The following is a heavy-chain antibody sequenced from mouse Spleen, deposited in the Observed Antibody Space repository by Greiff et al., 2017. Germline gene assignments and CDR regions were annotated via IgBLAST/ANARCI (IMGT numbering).Heavy chain of an antibody. D-gene: IGHD3-2*02. V-gene: IGHV1-52*01. Sequence: QVQLKQPGAELVRPGSSVKLSCKASGYTFTSYWMHWVKQRPIQGLEWIGNIDPSDSETHYNQKFKDKATLTVDKSSSTAYMQLSSLTSEDSAVYYCARYQLRYYAMDYWGQGTSVTVSS. CDR1: GYTFTSYW. J-gene: IGHJ4*01. CDR3: ARYQLRYYAMDY. CDR2: IDPSDSET.